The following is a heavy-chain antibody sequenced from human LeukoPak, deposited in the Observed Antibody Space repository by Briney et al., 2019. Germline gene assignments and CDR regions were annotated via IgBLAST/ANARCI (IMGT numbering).Heavy chain of an antibody. V-gene: IGHV3-7*01. CDR2: IKHDGSYS. Sequence: GGSLRLSCAASGFTFSDYYMSWLRQARGRGGEWGANIKHDGSYSFYVDSVKGRSTISRDNSENSLYLQMHSLRVEDTAMYFCARDRRPTIYGGLDSWGQGTVVTVSS. J-gene: IGHJ4*02. CDR1: GFTFSDYY. D-gene: IGHD4-17*01. CDR3: ARDRRPTIYGGLDS.